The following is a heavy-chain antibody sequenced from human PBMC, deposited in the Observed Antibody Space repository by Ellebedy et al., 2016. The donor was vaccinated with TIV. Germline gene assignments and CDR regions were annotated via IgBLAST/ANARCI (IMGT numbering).Heavy chain of an antibody. D-gene: IGHD3-10*01. V-gene: IGHV1-2*02. CDR3: ATALWFGETSFDF. J-gene: IGHJ4*02. CDR1: GYTFTGYY. CDR2: INPNSGAT. Sequence: AASVKVSCKASGYTFTGYYIHWVRQAPGQGLEWMGYINPNSGATKYAQKFQGRVTTTRDTSVRTAYMEVSSLTADDTAIYYCATALWFGETSFDFWGQGTLITVSS.